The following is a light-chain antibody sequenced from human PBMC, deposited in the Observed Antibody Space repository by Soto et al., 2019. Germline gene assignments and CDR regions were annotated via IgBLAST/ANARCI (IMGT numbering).Light chain of an antibody. CDR1: QSVSSY. Sequence: EIVVTQSPATLSLSPGERATLSCRASQSVSSYLAWYQQKPGQAPRLLIYDASNRATGIPARFSGSGSGTDFTLTISSLEPEDFAVYYCQQRSNWPTFGQGTKVDIK. CDR2: DAS. CDR3: QQRSNWPT. V-gene: IGKV3-11*01. J-gene: IGKJ1*01.